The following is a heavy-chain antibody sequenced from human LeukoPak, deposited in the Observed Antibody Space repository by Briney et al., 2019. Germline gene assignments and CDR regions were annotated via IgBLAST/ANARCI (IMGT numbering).Heavy chain of an antibody. CDR2: ISWNSGAI. CDR3: AKNMISAGRGTFDI. D-gene: IGHD1-14*01. Sequence: PGRSLRLSCAASGFTFGDFAMHWVRQAPGKGLEWVSSISWNSGAIGYADSVKGRFTISRDNAKNSLYLQMNSLRAEDMALYYCAKNMISAGRGTFDIWGQGTMVTVSS. J-gene: IGHJ3*02. V-gene: IGHV3-9*03. CDR1: GFTFGDFA.